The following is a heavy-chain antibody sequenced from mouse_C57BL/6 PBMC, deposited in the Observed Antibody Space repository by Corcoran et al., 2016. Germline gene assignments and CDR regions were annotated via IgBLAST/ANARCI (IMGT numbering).Heavy chain of an antibody. V-gene: IGHV3-6*01. Sequence: DVQLQESGPGLVKPSQSLSLTCSVTGYSITSGYYWNWIRQFPGNKLEWMGYISYDGSNNYNPSLKNRISITRDTSKNQFFLKLNSVTTEDTATYYCARAGYYYGSGFAYWGQGTLVTVSA. CDR3: ARAGYYYGSGFAY. CDR1: GYSITSGYY. D-gene: IGHD1-1*01. CDR2: ISYDGSN. J-gene: IGHJ3*01.